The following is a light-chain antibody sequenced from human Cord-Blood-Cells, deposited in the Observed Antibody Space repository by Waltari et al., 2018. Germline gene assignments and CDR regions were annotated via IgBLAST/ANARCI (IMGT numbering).Light chain of an antibody. CDR2: GAS. CDR3: QQYGSPYT. V-gene: IGKV3-20*01. CDR1: QSVSSSY. J-gene: IGKJ2*01. Sequence: EIVLTQSPGTLSLSPGERATLSCRASQSVSSSYLAWYQQKPGQAPRLLIYGASSRATGIPDRFSGSGSGTDFTLTISRLEPEDFAVYYCQQYGSPYTFGQGTKXEIK.